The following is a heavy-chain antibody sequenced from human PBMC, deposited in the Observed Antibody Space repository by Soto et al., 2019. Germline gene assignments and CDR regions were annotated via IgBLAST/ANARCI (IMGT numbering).Heavy chain of an antibody. V-gene: IGHV3-30*18. CDR3: AKMILTGTDFDY. CDR1: GFTFSSYG. D-gene: IGHD3-9*01. J-gene: IGHJ4*02. CDR2: ISYDGSNK. Sequence: QVQLLESGGGVVQPGRSLRLSCAASGFTFSSYGMHWVRQAPGKGLEWVAVISYDGSNKYYADSVKGRFTISRDNSKNTLYLQMNSLRAEDTAVYYCAKMILTGTDFDYWGQGTLVTVSS.